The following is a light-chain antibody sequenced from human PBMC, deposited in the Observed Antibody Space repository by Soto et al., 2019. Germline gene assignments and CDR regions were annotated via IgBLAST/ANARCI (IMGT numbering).Light chain of an antibody. CDR3: QQSFT. CDR2: KAS. V-gene: IGKV1-5*03. J-gene: IGKJ3*01. CDR1: QSISSW. Sequence: DIQMTQSPSTLSASVGDRGTITCRASQSISSWLAWYQQKPGKAPKLLIYKASTLESGVPSRFSGSGSGTEFTLTISSLQPDDFATYYGQQSFTFGPGTKVDIK.